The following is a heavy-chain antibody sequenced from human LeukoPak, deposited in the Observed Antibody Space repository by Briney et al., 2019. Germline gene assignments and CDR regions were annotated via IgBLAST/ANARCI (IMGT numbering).Heavy chain of an antibody. D-gene: IGHD4-17*01. CDR3: ARAATVTAESAFGY. CDR2: IYSGGST. CDR1: GFTVSSNY. V-gene: IGHV3-53*01. J-gene: IGHJ4*02. Sequence: PGGSLRLSCAASGFTVSSNYMSWVRQAPGKGLEWVSVIYSGGSTYYADSVKGRFTISRDNSKNTLYLQMNSLRAEDTAVYYCARAATVTAESAFGYWGQGTLVTVSS.